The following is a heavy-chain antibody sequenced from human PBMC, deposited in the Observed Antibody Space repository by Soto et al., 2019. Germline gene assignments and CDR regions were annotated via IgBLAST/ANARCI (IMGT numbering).Heavy chain of an antibody. CDR2: INPSGGST. CDR3: ARSSSRYTVTTDY. J-gene: IGHJ4*02. V-gene: IGHV1-46*01. D-gene: IGHD4-17*01. Sequence: ASVKVSCKASGYTFSSYGISWVRQAPGQGLEWMGIINPSGGSTSYAQKFQGRVTMTRDTSTSTVYMELSSLRSEDTAVYYCARSSSRYTVTTDYWGQGTLVTVSS. CDR1: GYTFSSYG.